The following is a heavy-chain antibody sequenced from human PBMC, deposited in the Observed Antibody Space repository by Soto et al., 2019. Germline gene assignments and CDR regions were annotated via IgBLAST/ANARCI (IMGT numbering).Heavy chain of an antibody. Sequence: ASVKVSCKASGYTFTSYGISWVRQAPGQGLEWMGWISAYNGNTNYAQKLQGRVTMTTDTSTSTAYMELRSLRSDDTAVYYCAITWGSGYCSSTSCYRGGSNFDYWGQGTLVTVSS. CDR2: ISAYNGNT. J-gene: IGHJ4*02. CDR1: GYTFTSYG. D-gene: IGHD2-2*01. V-gene: IGHV1-18*01. CDR3: AITWGSGYCSSTSCYRGGSNFDY.